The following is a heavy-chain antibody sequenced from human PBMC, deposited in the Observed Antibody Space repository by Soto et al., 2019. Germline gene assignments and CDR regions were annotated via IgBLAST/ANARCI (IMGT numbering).Heavy chain of an antibody. J-gene: IGHJ4*02. V-gene: IGHV4-4*02. D-gene: IGHD3-16*02. CDR1: SGSIGRSNW. Sequence: SETLSLTCAVSSGSIGRSNWWSWVRQPPGKGLEWIGEIYHSGSTNYNPSLKSRVTISVDKSKNQFSLKLSSVTAADTAVYYCARGYYDYIWGSYRYFDDWGQGTRVTVSS. CDR2: IYHSGST. CDR3: ARGYYDYIWGSYRYFDD.